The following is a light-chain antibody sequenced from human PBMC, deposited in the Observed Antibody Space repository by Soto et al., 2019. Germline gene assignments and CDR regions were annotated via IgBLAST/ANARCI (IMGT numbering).Light chain of an antibody. V-gene: IGKV3-20*01. CDR2: GAS. J-gene: IGKJ2*01. CDR3: QHYYNWPPYT. Sequence: EIVLTQSPGTLSLSPGERATLSCRASQSVSSSYLAWYQQKPGQAPRLLIYGASSRATGIPDRFSGSGSGTDFTLTISRLEPEDFAVYFCQHYYNWPPYTFGQGTKLEI. CDR1: QSVSSSY.